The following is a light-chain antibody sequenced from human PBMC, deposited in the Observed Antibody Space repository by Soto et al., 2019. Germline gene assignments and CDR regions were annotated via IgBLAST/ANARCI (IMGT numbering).Light chain of an antibody. CDR2: RAS. V-gene: IGKV1-5*03. CDR3: QQYQTYPWT. Sequence: DIQMTQSPSTLSASVGDRVTITCRASQTINPWLAWYQQKPGKAPKLLIYRASSLESGVPSRFSGSGSATEFTLTISSLQPDDFASYYCQQYQTYPWTFGQGTKVEIK. J-gene: IGKJ1*01. CDR1: QTINPW.